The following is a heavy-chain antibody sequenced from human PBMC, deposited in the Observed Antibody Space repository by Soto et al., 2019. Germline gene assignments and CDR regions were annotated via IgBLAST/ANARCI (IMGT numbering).Heavy chain of an antibody. Sequence: QVQLEQSGAEVKKPGSSVKVSCKASGGTFDNSAISWVRQAPGQGLEWMGGIMPIFRTPDYAQNFQGRVTIPADESTSAVYMGLSGLRSDDTAVYYCARDKDRLQLGGNYYYVLDVWGQGTTVTVSS. CDR2: IMPIFRTP. CDR1: GGTFDNSA. CDR3: ARDKDRLQLGGNYYYVLDV. J-gene: IGHJ6*02. V-gene: IGHV1-69*12. D-gene: IGHD5-12*01.